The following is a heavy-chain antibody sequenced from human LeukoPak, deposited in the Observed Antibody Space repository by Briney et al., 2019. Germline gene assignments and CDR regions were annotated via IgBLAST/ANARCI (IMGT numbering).Heavy chain of an antibody. D-gene: IGHD4-17*01. CDR2: IYYSVGT. CDR3: ARGYGETSTR. Sequence: SETLSLTCTVSGGSISRYYWSWIRQPPGKGLEWIGYIYYSVGTNFNPSLKSRVAISVDTSKNQYSLKLSAVTAADTAVYYCARGYGETSTRWGQGTLVTVSS. J-gene: IGHJ4*02. CDR1: GGSISRYY. V-gene: IGHV4-59*01.